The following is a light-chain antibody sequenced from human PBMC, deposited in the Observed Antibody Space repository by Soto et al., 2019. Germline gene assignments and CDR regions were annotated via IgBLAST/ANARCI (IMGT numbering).Light chain of an antibody. CDR2: DAS. CDR3: QQRSNWPRT. J-gene: IGKJ5*01. Sequence: EIVLTQSPATLSLSPGERATLSCRASQSVSRYLAWYQQKPGQAPRLLIYDASNRATGIPARFSGSGSGTDFTVTISSLEPEDFAVYYCQQRSNWPRTFGQGTRLEIK. CDR1: QSVSRY. V-gene: IGKV3-11*01.